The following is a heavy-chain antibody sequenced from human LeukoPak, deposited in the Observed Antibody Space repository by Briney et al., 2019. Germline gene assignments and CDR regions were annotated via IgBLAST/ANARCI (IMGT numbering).Heavy chain of an antibody. CDR1: GFSFPTHS. J-gene: IGHJ4*02. CDR2: IGSSGSTI. V-gene: IGHV3-48*04. CDR3: ARERETFGIIDS. D-gene: IGHD1-14*01. Sequence: QPGGSLRLPCAASGFSFPTHSFHWVRPSPGKGLEWVAYIGSSGSTIYQAKSMKGRISISRDNAKNSLFLQMSSLRVEDTAVYYCARERETFGIIDSWGQGTLVAVSS.